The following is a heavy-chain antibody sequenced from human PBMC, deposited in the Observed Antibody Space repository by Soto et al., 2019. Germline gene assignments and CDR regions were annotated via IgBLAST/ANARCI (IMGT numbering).Heavy chain of an antibody. CDR2: FNPNGGKT. CDR1: GYTFTSYY. V-gene: IGHV1-46*01. J-gene: IGHJ5*02. CDR3: ATDLSKYYDILTGLGFDP. Sequence: ASVKVSCKASGYTFTSYYMHWVRQAPGQGFEWMGSFNPNGGKTSYAQKFQGRVTMTEDTSTDTAYMELSSLRSEDTAVYYCATDLSKYYDILTGLGFDPWGQGTLVTVPQ. D-gene: IGHD3-9*01.